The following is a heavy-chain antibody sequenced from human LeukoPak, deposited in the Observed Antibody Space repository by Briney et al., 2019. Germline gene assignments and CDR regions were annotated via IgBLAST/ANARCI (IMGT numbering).Heavy chain of an antibody. V-gene: IGHV4-31*03. CDR3: ATPYCSSISCLDVFNI. Sequence: SEALSLTCNVSGVSISAGRYYWAWIRQHPGKGLEWIAYKYYSGSAKYNPSLKSRLTISVDTPNNQFSLQLRSVTAADTAMYYCATPYCSSISCLDVFNIWGQGTMVTVSS. CDR1: GVSISAGRYY. CDR2: KYYSGSA. D-gene: IGHD2-2*01. J-gene: IGHJ3*02.